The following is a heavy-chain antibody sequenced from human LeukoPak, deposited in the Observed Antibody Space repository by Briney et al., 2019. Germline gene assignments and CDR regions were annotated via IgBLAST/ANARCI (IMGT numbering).Heavy chain of an antibody. J-gene: IGHJ4*02. D-gene: IGHD6-25*01. Sequence: PGGSLRLSCAASGFTFSSYEMNWVRQAPGKGLEWVSYISSSGSTIYYADSVKGRFTISRDNAKNSLYLQMNSLRAEDTAVYYCARDAAASLFDYWGQGTLVTVSS. CDR1: GFTFSSYE. CDR3: ARDAAASLFDY. CDR2: ISSSGSTI. V-gene: IGHV3-48*03.